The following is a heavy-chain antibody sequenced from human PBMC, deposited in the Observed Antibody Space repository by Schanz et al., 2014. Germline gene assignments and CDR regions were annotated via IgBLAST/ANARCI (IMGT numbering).Heavy chain of an antibody. Sequence: QVQLVQSGAEVKKAGASVKVSCKVSGYTLSKLSIHWVRQAPGKGLEWMGGLDLEDGEIVYAEQLKGRVTMTEDTSTDTAYMELSSLRSQDTAVYYCARDRGHVEQLVLEWYYAMDVWGQGTTVAVSS. D-gene: IGHD6-6*01. J-gene: IGHJ6*02. CDR3: ARDRGHVEQLVLEWYYAMDV. V-gene: IGHV1-24*01. CDR1: GYTLSKLS. CDR2: LDLEDGEI.